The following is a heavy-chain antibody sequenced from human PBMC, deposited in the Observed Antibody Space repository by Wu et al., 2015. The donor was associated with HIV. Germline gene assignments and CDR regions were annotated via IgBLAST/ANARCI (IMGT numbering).Heavy chain of an antibody. J-gene: IGHJ6*02. CDR3: ATSYYGSGSYPTFYYYYAMDV. V-gene: IGHV1-18*01. D-gene: IGHD3-10*01. CDR1: GYTFTNYG. Sequence: VQLVQFGAEVKKPGSSVKVTCKASGYTFTNYGISWVRQAPGQGLEWMGWISAYNGNTNYAQKVQGRVTMTTDTSTSTAYMELRSLKSDDTAVYFCATSYYGSGSYPTFYYYYAMDVWGQGTTVTVSS. CDR2: ISAYNGNT.